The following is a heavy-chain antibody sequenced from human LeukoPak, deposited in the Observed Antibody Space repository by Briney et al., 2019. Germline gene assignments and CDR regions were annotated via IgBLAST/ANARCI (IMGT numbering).Heavy chain of an antibody. CDR1: GGSISSYY. D-gene: IGHD6-13*01. CDR2: IYTSGST. CDR3: ARQGAAAAMYYFDY. V-gene: IGHV4-4*08. J-gene: IGHJ4*02. Sequence: SETLSPTCTVSGGSISSYYWSWIRQPPGKGLEWIGRIYTSGSTNYNPSLKSRVTISVDTSKNQFSLKLSSVTAADTAVYYCARQGAAAAMYYFDYWGQGTLVTVSS.